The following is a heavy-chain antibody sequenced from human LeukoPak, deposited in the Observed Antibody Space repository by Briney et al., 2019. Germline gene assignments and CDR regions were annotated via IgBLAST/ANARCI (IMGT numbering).Heavy chain of an antibody. J-gene: IGHJ3*02. D-gene: IGHD3-16*01. CDR1: GFTFSSYV. CDR3: ARDHHRRQYDGQARDTFDI. CDR2: ISGSGGRT. Sequence: PGGSLRLSCAASGFTFSSYVMSWVRQAPGKGLEWASAISGSGGRTYYADSVKGRFAISRDNSKNTLFLQMNSLRAEDTAVYYCARDHHRRQYDGQARDTFDIWGQGTMVTVSS. V-gene: IGHV3-23*01.